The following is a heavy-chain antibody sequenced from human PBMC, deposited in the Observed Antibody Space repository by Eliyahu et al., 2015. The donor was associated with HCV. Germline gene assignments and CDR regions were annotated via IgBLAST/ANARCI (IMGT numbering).Heavy chain of an antibody. D-gene: IGHD6-19*01. V-gene: IGHV4-59*01. CDR3: ASGGGGIAVAGTGGWFDP. CDR2: IHYRGXX. CDR1: GSITTYY. Sequence: QVQLQESGPGLVKPGGSITTYYWSWIRQPPGKGLEWIGYIHYRGXXNYNPSLKSRVTTSVXTSKNQFSLNLTSVTAADTAVYYCASGGGGIAVAGTGGWFDPWGQGTLVTVSS. J-gene: IGHJ5*02.